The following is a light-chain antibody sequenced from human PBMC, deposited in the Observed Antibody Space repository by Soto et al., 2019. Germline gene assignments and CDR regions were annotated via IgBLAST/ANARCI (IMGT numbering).Light chain of an antibody. Sequence: EIVLTQSPGTLSLSPGERATLSCRASQSVSSSYLAWYQQKTGQAPRLLIYGASSRATGIPDRFSGSGSGTDFTLTIRRLEPEDFAVYYCQQYGSSPITFGQGTRLAIK. J-gene: IGKJ5*01. V-gene: IGKV3-20*01. CDR3: QQYGSSPIT. CDR2: GAS. CDR1: QSVSSSY.